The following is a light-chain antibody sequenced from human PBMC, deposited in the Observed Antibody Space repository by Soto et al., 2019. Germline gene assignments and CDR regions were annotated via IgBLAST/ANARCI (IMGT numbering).Light chain of an antibody. CDR3: QQANSFPWT. CDR1: QGISSW. V-gene: IGKV1-12*01. J-gene: IGKJ1*01. Sequence: DIQMTQSPSSVSASVGDRVTITCRASQGISSWLAWYQHKPGKDPKLLIYVASSLQSGVPSRFSGSGSGTDFTLTISSLQPEDFATYYCQQANSFPWTFGQGTKVEIK. CDR2: VAS.